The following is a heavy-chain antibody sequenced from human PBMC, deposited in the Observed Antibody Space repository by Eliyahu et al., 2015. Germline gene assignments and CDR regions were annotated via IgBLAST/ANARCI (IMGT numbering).Heavy chain of an antibody. J-gene: IGHJ4*02. Sequence: EVQLLESGGGLVQPGGSLRLSCAAXGFTFSSYAXXWVRQAPGKGLEWVSAIXXSGGSTYYADSVKGRFTISRDNSKNTLYLQMNSLRAEDTAVYYCAKSRRVLATIDGYWGQGTLVTVSS. CDR3: AKSRRVLATIDGY. V-gene: IGHV3-23*01. CDR2: IXXSGGST. D-gene: IGHD5-24*01. CDR1: GFTFSSYA.